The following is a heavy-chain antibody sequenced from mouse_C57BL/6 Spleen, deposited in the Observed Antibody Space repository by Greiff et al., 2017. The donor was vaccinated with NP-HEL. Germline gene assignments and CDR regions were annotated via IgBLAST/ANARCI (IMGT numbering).Heavy chain of an antibody. CDR1: GYSITSGYY. Sequence: DVKLQESGPGLVKPSQSLSLTCSVTGYSITSGYYWNWIRQFPGNKLEWMGYISYDGSNNYNPSLKNRISITRDTSKNQFFLKLNSVTTEDTATYYCAREGYGDYAMDYWGQGTSVTVSS. D-gene: IGHD2-2*01. J-gene: IGHJ4*01. CDR3: AREGYGDYAMDY. CDR2: ISYDGSN. V-gene: IGHV3-6*01.